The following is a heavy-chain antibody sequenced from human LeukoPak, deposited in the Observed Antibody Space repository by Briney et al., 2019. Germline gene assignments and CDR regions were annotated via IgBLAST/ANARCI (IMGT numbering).Heavy chain of an antibody. CDR2: INPNSGGT. CDR3: ARQGSTLRDYFDY. Sequence: ASVKVSCKASGYTFTGYYMHWVRQAPGQGLEWMGWINPNSGGTNYAQKFQGRVTMSVDTSKNQFSLKLSSVTAADTAVYYCARQGSTLRDYFDYWGQGTLVTVSS. D-gene: IGHD3-10*01. CDR1: GYTFTGYY. V-gene: IGHV1-2*02. J-gene: IGHJ4*02.